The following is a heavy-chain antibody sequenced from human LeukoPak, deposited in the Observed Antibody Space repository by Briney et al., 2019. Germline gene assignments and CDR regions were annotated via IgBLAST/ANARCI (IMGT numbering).Heavy chain of an antibody. Sequence: GESLRISCKGSGYSFTTYWIGWVRQMPGKGLEWMGIINPADSDTTYSPSFQGRVTISADKSITTTYLHWSSLQASDTAIYYCAIFFGSGRSPFFYFHGIDAWGQGTPVTVSS. CDR3: AIFFGSGRSPFFYFHGIDA. V-gene: IGHV5-51*01. CDR2: INPADSDT. D-gene: IGHD3-10*01. J-gene: IGHJ6*02. CDR1: GYSFTTYW.